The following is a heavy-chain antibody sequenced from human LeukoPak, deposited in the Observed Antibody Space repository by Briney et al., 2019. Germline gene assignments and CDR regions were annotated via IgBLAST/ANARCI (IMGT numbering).Heavy chain of an antibody. D-gene: IGHD4-17*01. CDR2: IYYSGTT. J-gene: IGHJ4*02. Sequence: SETLSLTCTVSGGSINSYYWSWIRQPPGKGLEWIGTIYYSGTTYYNPSLKSRVTISVDTSKNHFSLKLSSVTAADTAVYYCARLDGDYVYYFDYWGQGTLVTVSS. CDR1: GGSINSYY. V-gene: IGHV4-59*04. CDR3: ARLDGDYVYYFDY.